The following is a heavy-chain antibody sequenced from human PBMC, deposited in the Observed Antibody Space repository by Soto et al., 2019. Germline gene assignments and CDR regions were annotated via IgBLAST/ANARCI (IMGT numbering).Heavy chain of an antibody. CDR2: IGTHNGET. V-gene: IGHV1-18*01. D-gene: IGHD6-25*01. CDR1: GYTFNTYG. Sequence: QVQLVQSGPEVKKPGASVKVSCKASGYTFNTYGFTWVRQAPGQGLERVGWIGTHNGETSFEQKFQGRVTMTIDTSTTTSYMELRSLTSDDTAMDFCARDWRGAAGFDPWGQGTLVTVSS. CDR3: ARDWRGAAGFDP. J-gene: IGHJ5*02.